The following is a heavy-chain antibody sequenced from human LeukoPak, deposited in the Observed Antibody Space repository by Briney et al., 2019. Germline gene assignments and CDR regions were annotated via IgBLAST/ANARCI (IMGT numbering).Heavy chain of an antibody. V-gene: IGHV3-21*01. CDR3: ASERTHDDLDY. D-gene: IGHD3-3*01. J-gene: IGHJ4*02. CDR1: GFTFSSFA. CDR2: ISSSSSYI. Sequence: PGGSLRLSCAASGFTFSSFAMSWVRQAPGKGLEWVSSISSSSSYIYYADSVKGRFTISRDNAKNSLYLQMNSLRAEDTAVYYCASERTHDDLDYWGQGTLVTVSS.